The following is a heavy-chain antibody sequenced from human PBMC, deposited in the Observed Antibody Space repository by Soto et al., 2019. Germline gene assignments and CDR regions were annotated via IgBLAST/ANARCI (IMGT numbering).Heavy chain of an antibody. CDR3: ESHVSFSSSGELN. CDR2: INSHGSTS. CDR1: GLTFRSYW. Sequence: PGGSLRLSCAASGLTFRSYWMHWVRQAPGKGLVWVSRINSHGSTSNYADSVKGRFTISRYNAKSTLFLQMNSLRAEDTAVYYCESHVSFSSSGELNWGQGTLVTVSS. J-gene: IGHJ4*02. V-gene: IGHV3-74*01. D-gene: IGHD6-6*01.